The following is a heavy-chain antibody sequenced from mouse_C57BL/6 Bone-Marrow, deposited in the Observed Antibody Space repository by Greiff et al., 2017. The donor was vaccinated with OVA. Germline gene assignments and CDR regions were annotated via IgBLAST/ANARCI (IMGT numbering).Heavy chain of an antibody. Sequence: QVQLQQPGTELVKPGASVKLSCKASGYTFTSYWMHWVKQRPGQGLEWIGNINPSNGGTNYNEKFKSKATLTVDKSSSTAYMQLSSLTSEDSAVYYCAREDYYGSSYCYAMDYWGQGTSVTVSS. CDR2: INPSNGGT. J-gene: IGHJ4*01. D-gene: IGHD1-1*01. CDR1: GYTFTSYW. CDR3: AREDYYGSSYCYAMDY. V-gene: IGHV1-53*01.